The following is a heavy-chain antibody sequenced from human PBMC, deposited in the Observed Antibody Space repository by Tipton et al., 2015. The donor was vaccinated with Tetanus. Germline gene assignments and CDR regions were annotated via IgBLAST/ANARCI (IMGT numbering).Heavy chain of an antibody. CDR3: VSRYSNAWYYFDI. J-gene: IGHJ4*02. V-gene: IGHV3-7*03. D-gene: IGHD5-12*01. CDR1: GFTFSSYW. CDR2: IKEDGSEK. Sequence: QLVQSGGGVVQPGRSLRLSCTASGFTFSSYWMSWVRQTPGKGLEWVANIKEDGSEKYYVDSVKGRFTISRDNAKNSLFLEMSSLRVEDTAVYFCVSRYSNAWYYFDIWGQGTLVTVSS.